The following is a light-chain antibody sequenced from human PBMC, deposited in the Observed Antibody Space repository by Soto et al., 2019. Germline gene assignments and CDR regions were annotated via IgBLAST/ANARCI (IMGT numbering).Light chain of an antibody. V-gene: IGLV2-14*03. Sequence: QSVLTQPASVSDSPGQSITISCTGTSSDVGGSNFVSWYQQHPGKPPKLIIYDVANRPSGVSNRFSGSKSGSTASLIISRLQTEDEADYYCVSYTSSTTYVFRTGTKATVL. CDR3: VSYTSSTTYV. J-gene: IGLJ1*01. CDR2: DVA. CDR1: SSDVGGSNF.